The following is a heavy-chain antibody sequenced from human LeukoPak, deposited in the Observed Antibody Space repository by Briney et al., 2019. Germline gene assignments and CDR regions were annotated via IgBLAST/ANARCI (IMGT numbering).Heavy chain of an antibody. CDR2: IYPGDSDT. CDR1: GYSFTSYW. D-gene: IGHD3-22*01. Sequence: GESLKISCKGSGYSFTSYWIGWVRQMPGKGLEWMGIIYPGDSDTRYSPSFQGQVTISADRSISTAYLQWSGLKASDTAMYYCARLQLYYYDSSGYYSPLDYWGQGTLVTVSS. V-gene: IGHV5-51*01. CDR3: ARLQLYYYDSSGYYSPLDY. J-gene: IGHJ4*02.